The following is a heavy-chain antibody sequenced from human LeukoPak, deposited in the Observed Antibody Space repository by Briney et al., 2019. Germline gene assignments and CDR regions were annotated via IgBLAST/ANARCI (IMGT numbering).Heavy chain of an antibody. CDR3: ARGYLGYCSSTSCYPGRRFDP. CDR2: INHSGST. CDR1: GGSFSGYY. J-gene: IGHJ5*02. V-gene: IGHV4-34*01. Sequence: PSETLSLTCAVYGGSFSGYYWSWIRQPPGKGLEWIGEINHSGSTNYNPSLKSRGTISVDTSKNQFSLNLSSVPAADTAVYYCARGYLGYCSSTSCYPGRRFDPWGQGTLVTVSS. D-gene: IGHD2-2*01.